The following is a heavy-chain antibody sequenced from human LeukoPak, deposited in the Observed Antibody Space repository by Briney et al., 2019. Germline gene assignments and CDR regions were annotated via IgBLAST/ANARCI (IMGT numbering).Heavy chain of an antibody. V-gene: IGHV4-30-2*01. CDR3: ASSSTVTSASAEYFQH. J-gene: IGHJ1*01. D-gene: IGHD4-17*01. CDR1: GGSISSGGYS. CDR2: IYHSGST. Sequence: SQTLSLTCAVSGGSISSGGYSWSWIRQPPGKGLEWIGYIYHSGSTYYNPSLKSRVTISVDRSKNQFSLKLSSVTAADTAVYYCASSSTVTSASAEYFQHWGQGTLVTVSS.